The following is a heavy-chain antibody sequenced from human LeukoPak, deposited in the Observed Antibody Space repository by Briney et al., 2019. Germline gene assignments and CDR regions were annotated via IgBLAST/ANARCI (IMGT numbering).Heavy chain of an antibody. CDR1: GYTFTGYY. CDR2: INPNSGGT. V-gene: IGHV1-2*02. CDR3: ARGSFAGYYDSKIDY. Sequence: ASVKVSCKASGYTFTGYYMHWGRQAPGQGLEWMGWINPNSGGTNYAQKFQGRVTMTRDTSIRTAYMELSRLRSDDTAVYYCARGSFAGYYDSKIDYWGQGNLVTVSS. J-gene: IGHJ4*02. D-gene: IGHD3-22*01.